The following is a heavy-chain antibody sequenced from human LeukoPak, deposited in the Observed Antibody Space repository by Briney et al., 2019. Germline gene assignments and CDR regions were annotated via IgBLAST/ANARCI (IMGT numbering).Heavy chain of an antibody. D-gene: IGHD6-6*01. V-gene: IGHV3-7*01. J-gene: IGHJ4*02. CDR2: INKGGSQR. CDR1: GFTFSNYY. Sequence: PGGSLRLSCTASGFTFSNYYMTWVRQAPGKGPEWVSNINKGGSQRYYVDCVRGRFTISRENAKKLLFLEVNGLRAEDTAVYYWGRRGGSSSCRSHIDYWGQGTLVTVSS. CDR3: GRRGGSSSCRSHIDY.